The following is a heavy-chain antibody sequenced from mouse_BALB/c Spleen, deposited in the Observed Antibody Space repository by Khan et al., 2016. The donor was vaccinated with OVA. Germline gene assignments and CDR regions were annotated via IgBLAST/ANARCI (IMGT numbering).Heavy chain of an antibody. J-gene: IGHJ2*01. V-gene: IGHV3-2*02. D-gene: IGHD1-1*01. CDR2: IGYSGSN. CDR3: ASGSLLLRYPGYFDY. CDR1: GYSITSDYA. Sequence: LHQSGPGLLKPSQSLSLTCTVTGYSITSDYAWNWIRQFPGNKLECMAYIGYSGSNTYNPSIRGRISITRDTYNNQFFLQLYSVTTEDTDTYYCASGSLLLRYPGYFDYWGQGTTLTVSS.